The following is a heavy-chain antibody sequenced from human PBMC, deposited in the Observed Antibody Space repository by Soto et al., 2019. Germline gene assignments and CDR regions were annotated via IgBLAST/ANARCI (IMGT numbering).Heavy chain of an antibody. CDR1: GGTFSSYA. D-gene: IGHD6-19*01. J-gene: IGHJ4*02. CDR3: AKIASSGWYYFDY. Sequence: VASVKVSCKASGGTFSSYAISWVRQAPGQGLEWMGGIIPIFGTANYAQKFQGRVTITADESTSTAYMELSSLRSEDTAVYYCAKIASSGWYYFDYWGQGTLVTVS. CDR2: IIPIFGTA. V-gene: IGHV1-69*13.